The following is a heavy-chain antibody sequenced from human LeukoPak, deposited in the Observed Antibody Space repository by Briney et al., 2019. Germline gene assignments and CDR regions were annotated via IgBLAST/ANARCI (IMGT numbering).Heavy chain of an antibody. J-gene: IGHJ6*03. CDR1: GYTFTSYG. V-gene: IGHV1-18*01. CDR3: ARGTEGGIDYYYMDV. D-gene: IGHD1-1*01. CDR2: ISGSNGYT. Sequence: ASVKVSCKTSGYTFTSYGINWVRQAPGQGREWMGWISGSNGYTKYAQKIQGRVTLTTDELTRTAYMELRSLRSDDTAVYYCARGTEGGIDYYYMDVWGKGTTVTVSS.